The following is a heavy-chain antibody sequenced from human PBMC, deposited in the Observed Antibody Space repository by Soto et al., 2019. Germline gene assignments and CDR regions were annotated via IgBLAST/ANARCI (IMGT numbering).Heavy chain of an antibody. CDR2: INHSGST. J-gene: IGHJ6*01. D-gene: IGHD3-10*01. V-gene: IGHV4-34*01. Sequence: PSETLSLTCAVYGGTFSGYYWSWIRQPPGKGLEWIGEINHSGSTNYNPSLKSRVTISVDTSKNQFSLKLSSVTAADTAVYYCASLRDYYGSGSYYRTYYYYRMDVWGQGTTVTGSS. CDR3: ASLRDYYGSGSYYRTYYYYRMDV. CDR1: GGTFSGYY.